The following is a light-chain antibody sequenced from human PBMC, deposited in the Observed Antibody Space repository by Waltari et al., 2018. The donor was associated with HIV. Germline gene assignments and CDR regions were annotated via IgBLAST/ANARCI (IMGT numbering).Light chain of an antibody. Sequence: QSVLTQPPSASGTPGQEVLLSCSVASSNIGSDYVYWYQRLPGQAPELLVYGNSQRPSGVPDRFSGSTSGTAASLAISGVRAEDEADYYCSAWGDSLTSCVFGGGTKVTVL. J-gene: IGLJ1*01. V-gene: IGLV1-47*01. CDR2: GNS. CDR3: SAWGDSLTSCV. CDR1: SSNIGSDY.